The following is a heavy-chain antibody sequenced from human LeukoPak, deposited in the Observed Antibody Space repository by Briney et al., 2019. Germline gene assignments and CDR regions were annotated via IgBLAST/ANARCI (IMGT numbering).Heavy chain of an antibody. CDR2: ISASGGST. D-gene: IGHD3-16*02. Sequence: GGSLRLSCAASGFTFSTYAMTWVRQARGKGLEWVSAISASGGSTYYADSVKGRFTISRDNSKSTVYLQMNSPSAGDTAVYYCVTAYRITGGRYYLDYWGQGTLVTVSS. V-gene: IGHV3-23*01. J-gene: IGHJ4*02. CDR3: VTAYRITGGRYYLDY. CDR1: GFTFSTYA.